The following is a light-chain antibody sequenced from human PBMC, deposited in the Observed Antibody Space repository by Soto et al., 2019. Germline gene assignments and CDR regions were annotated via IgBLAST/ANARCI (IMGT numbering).Light chain of an antibody. J-gene: IGLJ1*01. CDR3: GSITRSSTSV. Sequence: QSVLAQPRSVSGSPGQSVTISCTGTSSDVGGYNYVSWYQQHPGKAPKLMIYDVSKRPSGVPDRFSGSKSGDTASLTISGIQAEDEGDYYCGSITRSSTSVFGTGTKGTVL. V-gene: IGLV2-11*01. CDR2: DVS. CDR1: SSDVGGYNY.